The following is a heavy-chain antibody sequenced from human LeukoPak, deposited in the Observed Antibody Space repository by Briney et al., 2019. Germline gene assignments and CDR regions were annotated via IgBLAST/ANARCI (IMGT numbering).Heavy chain of an antibody. CDR3: ARGKRGYSYANDY. CDR2: INHSGST. CDR1: GGSFSGYY. Sequence: SETLSLTCAVYGGSFSGYYWSWIRQPPGKGLEWIGEINHSGSTNYNPSLKSRVTISVDTSKNQFSLKLSSVTAADTAVYYCARGKRGYSYANDYWGQGILVTVSS. D-gene: IGHD5-18*01. V-gene: IGHV4-34*01. J-gene: IGHJ4*02.